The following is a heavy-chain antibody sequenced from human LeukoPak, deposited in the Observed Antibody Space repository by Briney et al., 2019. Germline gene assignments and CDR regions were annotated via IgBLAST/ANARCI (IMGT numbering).Heavy chain of an antibody. D-gene: IGHD1-26*01. CDR2: MNPNSGNT. CDR1: GYTFTSYD. V-gene: IGHV1-8*01. Sequence: ASVKVSCKASGYTFTSYDINWVRQATGQGLEWMGWMNPNSGNTGYAQKFQGRVTITTDESTSTAYMELSSLRSEDTAVYYCARAEVVGAAYLFDYWGQGTLVTVSS. J-gene: IGHJ4*02. CDR3: ARAEVVGAAYLFDY.